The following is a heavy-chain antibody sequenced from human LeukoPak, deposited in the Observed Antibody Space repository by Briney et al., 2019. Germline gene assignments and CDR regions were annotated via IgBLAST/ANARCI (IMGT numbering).Heavy chain of an antibody. CDR2: IYYSGST. V-gene: IGHV4-31*03. CDR1: CGSISSGGYY. Sequence: SETLSLTCTVSCGSISSGGYYWSWIRQHPGKGLEWIGYIYYSGSTYYNPSLKSRVTISVDTSKNQFSLKLSSVTAADTAVYYCARVPIPPHCSSTSCYSIDYWGQGTLVTVSS. D-gene: IGHD2-2*01. CDR3: ARVPIPPHCSSTSCYSIDY. J-gene: IGHJ4*02.